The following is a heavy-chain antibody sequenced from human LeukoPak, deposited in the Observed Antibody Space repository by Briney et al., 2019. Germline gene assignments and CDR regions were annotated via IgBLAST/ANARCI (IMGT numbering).Heavy chain of an antibody. CDR1: GGSFSGYY. V-gene: IGHV4-34*01. J-gene: IGHJ6*02. CDR2: INHSAST. Sequence: SETLSRTCAVYGGSFSGYYWSWIRQPPGKGLEWIGEINHSASTNYNPSLKSRVTISVDTSKNQFSLKLSSVTAADTAVYYCARVTISNYYYGMDVWGQGTTVTVSS. CDR3: ARVTISNYYYGMDV. D-gene: IGHD3-3*01.